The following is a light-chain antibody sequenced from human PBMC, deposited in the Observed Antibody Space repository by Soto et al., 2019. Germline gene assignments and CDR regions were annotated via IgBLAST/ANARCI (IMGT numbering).Light chain of an antibody. CDR1: QSISSW. Sequence: DIQMTQSPSTLSASVGDTVTITCRASQSISSWLAWYQQKPGKAPNLLIYRASSLQGGVPSRFSGSGSGTEFTLTISSLQPDDFAAYYCQQYNSYSLTFGGGTKVEIK. CDR3: QQYNSYSLT. V-gene: IGKV1-5*03. CDR2: RAS. J-gene: IGKJ4*01.